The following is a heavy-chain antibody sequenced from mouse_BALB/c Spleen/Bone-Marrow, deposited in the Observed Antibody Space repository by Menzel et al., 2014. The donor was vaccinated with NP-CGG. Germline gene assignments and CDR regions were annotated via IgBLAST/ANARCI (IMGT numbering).Heavy chain of an antibody. CDR2: IHPVGSAI. D-gene: IGHD2-4*01. J-gene: IGHJ2*03. CDR1: GFDFFRYW. V-gene: IGHV4-1*02. Sequence: EVQLVESGGGLVQPGGSLTLSCAASGFDFFRYWMSWVRQAPGKGLEWIGEIHPVGSAINYTPSLKDEFIISRDNAKDKLYLQMSKVRSEETAHYYCARGLPKHFDYWGQGTSLTDSS. CDR3: ARGLPKHFDY.